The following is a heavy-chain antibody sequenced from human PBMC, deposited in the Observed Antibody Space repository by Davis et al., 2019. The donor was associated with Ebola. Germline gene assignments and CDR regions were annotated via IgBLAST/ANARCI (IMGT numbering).Heavy chain of an antibody. D-gene: IGHD1-14*01. J-gene: IGHJ4*02. V-gene: IGHV3-11*01. CDR3: ARAVPGNRRFDH. CDR1: GFTFSDYY. Sequence: GESLKISCAASGFTFSDYYMSWIRQAPGKGLEWVSYISSSGSTIYYADSVKGRFTISRDNAKNSLYLQMNSLRAEDTAVYYCARAVPGNRRFDHWGQGTLVTVSS. CDR2: ISSSGSTI.